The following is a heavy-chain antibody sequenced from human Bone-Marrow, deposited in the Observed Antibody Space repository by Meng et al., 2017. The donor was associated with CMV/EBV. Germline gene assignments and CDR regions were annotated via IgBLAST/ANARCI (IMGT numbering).Heavy chain of an antibody. CDR3: ARDPYYDFWSGYYAPDY. D-gene: IGHD3-3*01. CDR1: GFTFSSYA. J-gene: IGHJ4*02. Sequence: GESLKISCAASGFTFSSYAMHWVRQAPGKGLEWVAVISYDGSNKYYADSVKGRFTISRDNAKNSLYLQMNSLRAEDTAVYYCARDPYYDFWSGYYAPDYWGQGTLVTVSS. CDR2: ISYDGSNK. V-gene: IGHV3-30*04.